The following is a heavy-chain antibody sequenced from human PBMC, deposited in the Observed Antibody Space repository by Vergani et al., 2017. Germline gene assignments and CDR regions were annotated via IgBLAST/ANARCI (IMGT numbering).Heavy chain of an antibody. CDR3: AKVLVGWELLSAFDI. V-gene: IGHV3-74*01. Sequence: EVQLVESGGGLVQPGGSLRLSCAASGFTFSSYWMHWVRQAPGKGLVWVSRINSDGSSTSYADSVKGRFTISRDNAKNTLYLQMNSLRAEDTAVYYCAKVLVGWELLSAFDIWGQGTMVTVSS. D-gene: IGHD1-26*01. CDR2: INSDGSST. CDR1: GFTFSSYW. J-gene: IGHJ3*02.